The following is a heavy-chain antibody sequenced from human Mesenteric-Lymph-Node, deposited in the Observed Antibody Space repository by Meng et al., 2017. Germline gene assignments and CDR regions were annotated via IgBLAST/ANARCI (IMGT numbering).Heavy chain of an antibody. J-gene: IGHJ4*02. Sequence: GESLKISCAASGFTVSSNYMSWVRQAPGKGLEWVSVIYSGGSTYYADSVKGRFTISRDNSKNTLCLQMNSLRAEDTAAYYCARGSWGIVVVPAAMPIIYWGQGTLVTVSS. CDR3: ARGSWGIVVVPAAMPIIY. D-gene: IGHD2-2*01. CDR1: GFTVSSNY. CDR2: IYSGGST. V-gene: IGHV3-53*01.